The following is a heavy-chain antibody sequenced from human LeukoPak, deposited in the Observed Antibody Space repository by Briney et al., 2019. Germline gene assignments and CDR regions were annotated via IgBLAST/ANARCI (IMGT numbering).Heavy chain of an antibody. Sequence: PRASVKVSCKVSGYTLTELSMHWVRQAPGKGLEWMGGFDPEDGETIYAQKFQGRVTMTGDTSTDTAYMELSSLRSGDTAVYYCATGQAAAGTYLEGYINYWGQGTLVTVSS. J-gene: IGHJ4*02. CDR2: FDPEDGET. V-gene: IGHV1-24*01. D-gene: IGHD6-13*01. CDR3: ATGQAAAGTYLEGYINY. CDR1: GYTLTELS.